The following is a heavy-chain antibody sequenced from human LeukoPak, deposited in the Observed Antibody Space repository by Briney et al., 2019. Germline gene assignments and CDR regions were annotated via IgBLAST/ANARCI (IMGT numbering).Heavy chain of an antibody. CDR3: ARVRDFWSGAFDP. CDR1: GYTFTGYY. Sequence: ASVKVSCKASGYTFTGYYMHWVRQAPGQGLEWMGWINPKSGGTNYAQKFQGRVTMTRDTSISTAYMELSRLRSDDTAVYYCARVRDFWSGAFDPWGQGTLVTVSS. J-gene: IGHJ5*02. CDR2: INPKSGGT. D-gene: IGHD3-3*01. V-gene: IGHV1-2*02.